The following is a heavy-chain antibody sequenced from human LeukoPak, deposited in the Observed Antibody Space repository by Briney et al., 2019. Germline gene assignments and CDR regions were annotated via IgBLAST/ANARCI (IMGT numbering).Heavy chain of an antibody. V-gene: IGHV3-23*01. CDR3: AKVVRYAGAPRIAARPPNLDY. CDR1: GFTFSSYA. D-gene: IGHD6-6*01. Sequence: GGSLRLSCAASGFTFSSYAMSWVRQAPGKGLEWVSAISGSGGSTYYADSVKGRFTISRDNSKNTLYLQMNSLRAEDTAVYYCAKVVRYAGAPRIAARPPNLDYWGQGTLVTVSS. CDR2: ISGSGGST. J-gene: IGHJ4*02.